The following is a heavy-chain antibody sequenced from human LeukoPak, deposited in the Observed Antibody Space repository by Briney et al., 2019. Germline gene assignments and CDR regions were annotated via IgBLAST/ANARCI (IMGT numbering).Heavy chain of an antibody. J-gene: IGHJ6*03. V-gene: IGHV3-30*02. D-gene: IGHD3-3*01. CDR3: AKRMGITIFGVVNNYYYYYMDV. Sequence: PGGSLRLSCAASGFTFSSYGMHWVRQAPGKGLEWVAFIRYDGSNKYYADSVKDRFTISRDNSKNTLYLQMNSPRAEDTAVYYCAKRMGITIFGVVNNYYYYYMDVWGKGTTVTVSS. CDR2: IRYDGSNK. CDR1: GFTFSSYG.